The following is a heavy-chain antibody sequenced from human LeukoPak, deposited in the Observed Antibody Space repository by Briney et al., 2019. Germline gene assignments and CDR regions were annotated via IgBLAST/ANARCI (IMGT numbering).Heavy chain of an antibody. CDR1: GFTVSTSV. J-gene: IGHJ4*02. Sequence: GGSLRLSCAASGFTVSTSVMHWVRQAPGKGLDWAAIISFDGTTKYYADSVKGRFTISRDNSKNTLFLQMDSLRVEDTAVYYCVKGKDLYGALDIWGQGTLVTVSS. D-gene: IGHD2-15*01. CDR2: ISFDGTTK. CDR3: VKGKDLYGALDI. V-gene: IGHV3-30*18.